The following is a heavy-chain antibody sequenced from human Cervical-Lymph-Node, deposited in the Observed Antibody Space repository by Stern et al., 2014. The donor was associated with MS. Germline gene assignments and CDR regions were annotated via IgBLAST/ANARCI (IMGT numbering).Heavy chain of an antibody. CDR3: ARATSDYIWGTYRFLDS. Sequence: DQLVESGAEVKKPGSSVKVSCKASGGTISNYIIGWVRQAPGQGLEWIGGIIPMFGIANYAEKFQDRVTITADESTSTAYMDLSSLRSEDTAVYYCARATSDYIWGTYRFLDSWGQGTLVIVSS. D-gene: IGHD3-16*02. CDR2: IIPMFGIA. J-gene: IGHJ4*02. CDR1: GGTISNYI. V-gene: IGHV1-69*01.